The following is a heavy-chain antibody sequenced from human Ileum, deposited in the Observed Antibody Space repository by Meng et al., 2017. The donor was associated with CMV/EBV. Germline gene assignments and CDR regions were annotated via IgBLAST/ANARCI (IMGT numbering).Heavy chain of an antibody. CDR3: AKYSGPSRWFDP. V-gene: IGHV4-30-4*01. CDR2: IYYHGIT. CDR1: CASYTNDEYY. Sequence: QGSGPGQAKHSKTLSLHCTVLCASYTNDEYYWSLFRKPPGKGLEWIGYIYYHGITYNNPSLKSRIAILVDASKSQFSLIVSSVTAADTAVYYCAKYSGPSRWFDPWGQGTLVTVSS. J-gene: IGHJ5*02. D-gene: IGHD5-12*01.